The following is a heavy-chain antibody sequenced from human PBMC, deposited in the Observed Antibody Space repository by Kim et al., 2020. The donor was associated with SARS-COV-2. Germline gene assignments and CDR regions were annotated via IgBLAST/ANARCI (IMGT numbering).Heavy chain of an antibody. D-gene: IGHD6-13*01. CDR2: INHSGST. CDR3: ARGGQIAAAAYYYYYGMDV. Sequence: SETLSLTCAVYGGSFSGYYWSWIRQPPGKGLEWIGEINHSGSTNYNPSLKSRVTISVDTSKNQFSLKLSSVTAADTAVYYCARGGQIAAAAYYYYYGMDVWGQGTTVTVSS. CDR1: GGSFSGYY. V-gene: IGHV4-34*01. J-gene: IGHJ6*02.